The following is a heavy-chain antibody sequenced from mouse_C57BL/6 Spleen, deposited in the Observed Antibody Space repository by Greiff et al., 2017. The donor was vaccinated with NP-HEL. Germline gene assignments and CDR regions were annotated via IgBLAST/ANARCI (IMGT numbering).Heavy chain of an antibody. Sequence: EVMLVESGGGLVKPGGSLKLSCAASGFTFSDYGMHWVRQAPEKGLEWVAYISSGSSTIYYADTVKGRFTISRDNAKNTLFLQMTSLRSEDTAMYYCARGGNYVLDYWGQGTTLTVSS. J-gene: IGHJ2*01. CDR3: ARGGNYVLDY. D-gene: IGHD2-1*01. CDR1: GFTFSDYG. CDR2: ISSGSSTI. V-gene: IGHV5-17*01.